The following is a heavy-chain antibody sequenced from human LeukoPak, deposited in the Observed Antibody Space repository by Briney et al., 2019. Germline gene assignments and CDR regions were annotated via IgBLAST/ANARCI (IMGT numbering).Heavy chain of an antibody. V-gene: IGHV4-59*08. CDR1: GGSISSYY. D-gene: IGHD6-19*01. CDR3: ARRDGSGHFDY. CDR2: IYYSGST. Sequence: SETLSLTCTVSGGSISSYYWSWIRQPPGKGLEWIGYIYYSGSTNYNPSLESRVPISVDTSKNQFSLRLSSVTAADTAVYYCARRDGSGHFDYWGQGTLVTVSS. J-gene: IGHJ4*02.